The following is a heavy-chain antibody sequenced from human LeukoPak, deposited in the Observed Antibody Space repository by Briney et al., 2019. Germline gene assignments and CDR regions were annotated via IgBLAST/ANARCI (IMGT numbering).Heavy chain of an antibody. V-gene: IGHV1-18*01. CDR1: GYTFTSYG. J-gene: IGHJ4*02. D-gene: IGHD2-21*01. CDR2: ISTYNCGT. CDR3: ARERETVLAPYLDY. Sequence: ASVKVSCKASGYTFTSYGINWVRQAPGQGLEGMGWISTYNCGTKNAQKLQDRRTMTTDTSTSTAYLEMRRLRFDGTAVYFWARERETVLAPYLDYWGQGTLLTVSS.